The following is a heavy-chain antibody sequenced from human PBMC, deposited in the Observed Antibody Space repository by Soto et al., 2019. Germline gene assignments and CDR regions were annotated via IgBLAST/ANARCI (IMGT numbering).Heavy chain of an antibody. V-gene: IGHV4-31*03. CDR1: GGSISSGGYY. CDR2: IYYSGST. Sequence: SETLSLTCTVSGGSISSGGYYWSWIRQHPGKGLEWIGYIYYSGSTYYNPSLKSRVTISVDTPKNQFSLKLSSVTAADTAVYYCARQGYDSSGYYYGYFDYWGQGTLVTVSS. J-gene: IGHJ4*02. CDR3: ARQGYDSSGYYYGYFDY. D-gene: IGHD3-22*01.